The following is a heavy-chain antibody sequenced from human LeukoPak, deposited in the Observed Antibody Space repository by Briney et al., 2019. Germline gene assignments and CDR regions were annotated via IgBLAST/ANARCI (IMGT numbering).Heavy chain of an antibody. D-gene: IGHD1-14*01. CDR3: ARDTTRGCDY. J-gene: IGHJ4*02. V-gene: IGHV3-11*05. CDR2: ISSSSSYA. Sequence: GGSLRLSCAASGFTLSDYYMSWIRQAPGKGLEWVSYISSSSSYANYADSVKGRFTISRDDAKNSLYLQMNSLRAEDTAVYYCARDTTRGCDYWGQGTLVTVSS. CDR1: GFTLSDYY.